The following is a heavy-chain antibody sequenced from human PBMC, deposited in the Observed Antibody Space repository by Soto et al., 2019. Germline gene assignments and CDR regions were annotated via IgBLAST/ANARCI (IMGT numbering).Heavy chain of an antibody. CDR1: GDSISKTNW. Sequence: NPSETLSLTCSVSGDSISKTNWWSWVRQPPGKGLEWIGEIHQSGSTNYSPSLKGRVTISVDNSKNQFSLKLRSVSAADTAVYYSARVPIIVEIPPAPSGWFDPWGKGTLVTVSS. CDR3: ARVPIIVEIPPAPSGWFDP. CDR2: IHQSGST. J-gene: IGHJ5*02. V-gene: IGHV4-4*02. D-gene: IGHD2-2*01.